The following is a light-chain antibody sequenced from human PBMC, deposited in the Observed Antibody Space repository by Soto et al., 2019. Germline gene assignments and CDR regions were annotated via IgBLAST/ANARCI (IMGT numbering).Light chain of an antibody. J-gene: IGKJ5*01. CDR2: AAY. V-gene: IGKV3-20*01. CDR3: KQYGYSPIT. Sequence: EVVLTQSPGTLSLSPGETATLSCRASQSISQSLAWYQQKPGQAPRLLIYAAYSRATGIQDRFSGSGSGTDFTLTIRRLEPEDFAVYYCKQYGYSPITFGQGTRLEIK. CDR1: QSISQS.